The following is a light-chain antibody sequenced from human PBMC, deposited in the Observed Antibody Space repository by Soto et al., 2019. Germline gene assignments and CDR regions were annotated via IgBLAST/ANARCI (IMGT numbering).Light chain of an antibody. Sequence: DIRMTQSPSTLSGSVGDRVTINCRASQTISSWLAWYQQKPGKAPKLLIYKAYTLKSGVPSRFSGSGSGTEFTLTISSLQPDDFANYYCQHCNSYSGAVGQGTQVQFK. V-gene: IGKV1-5*03. CDR2: KAY. CDR3: QHCNSYSGA. J-gene: IGKJ1*01. CDR1: QTISSW.